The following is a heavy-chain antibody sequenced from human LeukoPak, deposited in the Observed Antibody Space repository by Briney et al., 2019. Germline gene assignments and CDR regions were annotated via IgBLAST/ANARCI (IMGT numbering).Heavy chain of an antibody. CDR1: GGSISSYY. J-gene: IGHJ4*02. D-gene: IGHD3-3*01. Sequence: MASETLSLTCTVSGGSISSYYWSWIRQPAGKGLEWIGRIYTSGSTNYNPSLKSRVTMSVDTSKNQFSLKLSSVTAADTAVYYCARGRKSYLPAPYYDFWSQGTLVTVSS. V-gene: IGHV4-4*07. CDR2: IYTSGST. CDR3: ARGRKSYLPAPYYDF.